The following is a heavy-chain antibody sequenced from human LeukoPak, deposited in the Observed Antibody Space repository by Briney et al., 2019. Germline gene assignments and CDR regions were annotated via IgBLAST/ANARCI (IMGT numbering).Heavy chain of an antibody. J-gene: IGHJ4*02. CDR2: ITDDGGRT. CDR1: GLTFTDYA. CDR3: ARRTPLTPGYCDY. V-gene: IGHV3-23*01. D-gene: IGHD2/OR15-2a*01. Sequence: GGSLRLSCAASGLTFTDYAMTWVRQAPGKGLEWVSSITDDGGRTFYADSVKGRFTISRDNSKNTLYLQMNSLRAEDTATYYCARRTPLTPGYCDYWGQGTLVTVSS.